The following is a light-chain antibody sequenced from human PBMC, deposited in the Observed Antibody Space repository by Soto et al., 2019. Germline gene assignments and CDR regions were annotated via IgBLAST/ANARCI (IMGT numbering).Light chain of an antibody. Sequence: EIVLTQSPGTLSLSPGERATLSCRASQSVSSSYLAWYQQKPGQAPRLLIYGASSRATGIPDRFSGSGSGTDFTLTISGLEPEDFAVYYCQQYGNSPRAFGQGTKVEIK. V-gene: IGKV3-20*01. J-gene: IGKJ1*01. CDR1: QSVSSSY. CDR2: GAS. CDR3: QQYGNSPRA.